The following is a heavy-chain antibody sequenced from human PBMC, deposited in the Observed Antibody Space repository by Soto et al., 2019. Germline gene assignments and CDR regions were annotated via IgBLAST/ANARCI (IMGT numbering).Heavy chain of an antibody. J-gene: IGHJ6*02. CDR3: AKESSLWFGELLSDYYYGMDV. CDR1: GFTFSSYG. CDR2: ISYDGSNK. V-gene: IGHV3-30*18. D-gene: IGHD3-10*01. Sequence: QVQLVESGGGVVQPGRSLRLSCAASGFTFSSYGMHWVRQAPGKGLEWVAVISYDGSNKYYADSVKGRFTISRDNSKNXRXLXLNSLRAEDTAVYYCAKESSLWFGELLSDYYYGMDVWGQGTTVTVSS.